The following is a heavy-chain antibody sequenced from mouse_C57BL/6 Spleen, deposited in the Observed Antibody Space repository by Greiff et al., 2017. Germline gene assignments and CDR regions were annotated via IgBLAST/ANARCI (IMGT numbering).Heavy chain of an antibody. CDR1: GYAFSSYW. CDR2: IYPGDGDT. J-gene: IGHJ3*01. D-gene: IGHD1-1*01. CDR3: ARGILRSQFAY. V-gene: IGHV1-80*01. Sequence: LKESGASVKISCKASGYAFSSYWMNWVKQRPGKGLEWIGQIYPGDGDTNYNGKFKGKATLTADKSSSTAYMQLSSLTSEDSAVYFCARGILRSQFAYWGQGTLVTVSA.